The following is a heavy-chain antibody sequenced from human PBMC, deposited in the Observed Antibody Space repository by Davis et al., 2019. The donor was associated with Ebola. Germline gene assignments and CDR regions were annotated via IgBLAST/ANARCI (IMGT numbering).Heavy chain of an antibody. D-gene: IGHD7-27*01. CDR3: ARDGSGAYYYYGMDV. J-gene: IGHJ6*02. CDR2: IYYSGST. V-gene: IGHV4-39*07. CDR1: GGSISSSSYY. Sequence: SETLSLTCTVSGGSISSSSYYWGWIRQPPGKGLEWIGSIYYSGSTYYNPSLKSRVTISADTSKNQFSLKPSSVTAADTAVYYCARDGSGAYYYYGMDVWGQGTTVTVSS.